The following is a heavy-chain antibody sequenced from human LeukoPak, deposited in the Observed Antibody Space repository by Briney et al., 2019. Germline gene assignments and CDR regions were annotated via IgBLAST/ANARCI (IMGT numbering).Heavy chain of an antibody. CDR3: ARDPYSGSYGADYYYYMDV. CDR1: GFIFSNYA. D-gene: IGHD1-26*01. CDR2: ITSGSSHI. Sequence: GGSLRLSCAASGFIFSNYAMSWVRQAPGKGLEWVSSITSGSSHIYYADSVKGRFTISRDNAKSSLYLQMNSLRAEDTAVYYCARDPYSGSYGADYYYYMDVWGKGTTVTISS. J-gene: IGHJ6*03. V-gene: IGHV3-21*01.